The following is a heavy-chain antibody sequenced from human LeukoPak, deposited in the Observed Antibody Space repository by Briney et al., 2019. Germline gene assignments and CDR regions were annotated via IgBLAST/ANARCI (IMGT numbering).Heavy chain of an antibody. J-gene: IGHJ4*02. Sequence: GGSLRLSCAASRFIFSSYSMSWVRQAPGKGLEWVSSISSSSSYIYYADSVKGRFTISRDNAKNSLYLQMNSLRAEDTAVYYCARDRATIAVAGPGGFDYWGQGTLVTVSS. V-gene: IGHV3-21*01. CDR1: RFIFSSYS. CDR2: ISSSSSYI. D-gene: IGHD6-19*01. CDR3: ARDRATIAVAGPGGFDY.